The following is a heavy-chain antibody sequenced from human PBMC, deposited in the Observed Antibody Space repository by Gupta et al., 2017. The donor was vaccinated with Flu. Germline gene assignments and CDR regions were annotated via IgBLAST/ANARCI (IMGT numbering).Heavy chain of an antibody. D-gene: IGHD6-19*01. CDR3: TTASIAVAGTDAFDI. CDR2: IKSKTDGGTT. V-gene: IGHV3-15*01. Sequence: GKGLEWVGRIKSKTDGGTTDYAAPVKGRFTISRDDSKNTLYLQMNSLKTEDTAVYYCTTASIAVAGTDAFDIWGQGTMVTVSS. J-gene: IGHJ3*02.